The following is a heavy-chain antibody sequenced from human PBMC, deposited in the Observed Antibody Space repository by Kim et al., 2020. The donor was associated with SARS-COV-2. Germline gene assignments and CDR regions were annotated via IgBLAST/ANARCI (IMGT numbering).Heavy chain of an antibody. V-gene: IGHV3-21*01. J-gene: IGHJ6*02. D-gene: IGHD1-1*01. Sequence: GGSLRLSCAASGFTFSSYSMNWVRQAPGKGLEWVSSISSSSSYIYYADSVKGRFTISRDNAKNSLYLQMNSLRAEDTAVYYCARDLDAGTYYYYYYGMDVWGQGTTVTVSS. CDR3: ARDLDAGTYYYYYYGMDV. CDR2: ISSSSSYI. CDR1: GFTFSSYS.